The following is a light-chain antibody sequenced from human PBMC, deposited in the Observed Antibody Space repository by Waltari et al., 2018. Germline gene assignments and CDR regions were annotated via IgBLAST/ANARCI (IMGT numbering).Light chain of an antibody. V-gene: IGKV1-9*01. CDR2: AAS. Sequence: IQLPQSPSSLSASVGDRVTITCRASQGIRNYLAWYQQKPGKAPKLPIYAASPLQSGVPSRFSGSGSGTDFTLTISSLQPEDFATYSWQQLNSYQWTFGQGTKVEIK. J-gene: IGKJ1*01. CDR3: QQLNSYQWT. CDR1: QGIRNY.